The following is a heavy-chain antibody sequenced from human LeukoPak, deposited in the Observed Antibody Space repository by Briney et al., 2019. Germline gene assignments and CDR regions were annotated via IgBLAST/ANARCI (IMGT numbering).Heavy chain of an antibody. D-gene: IGHD3-22*01. CDR2: VDPEDGET. J-gene: IGHJ4*02. CDR3: ATETRITMIVVVITMNY. Sequence: ASVRVSCKASGYTFTDYYMHWVQQAPGKGLEWMGRVDPEDGETIYAEKFQGRVTITADTSTDTAYMELSSLRSEDTAVYYCATETRITMIVVVITMNYWGQGTLVTVSS. V-gene: IGHV1-69-2*01. CDR1: GYTFTDYY.